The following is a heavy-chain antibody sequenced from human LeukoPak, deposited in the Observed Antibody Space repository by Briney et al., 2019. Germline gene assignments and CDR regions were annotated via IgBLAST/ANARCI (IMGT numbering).Heavy chain of an antibody. CDR1: GFTFRNSY. Sequence: GGSLRLSCAASGFTFRNSYMHWVRQAPGKGPVWVSRIDNDGSTTYADSVKGRFTISRDNAKSTVFLQLNSLKAEDTAVYYCARDLNYNFDYWGQGTLVTVSS. J-gene: IGHJ4*02. CDR2: IDNDGST. V-gene: IGHV3-74*01. D-gene: IGHD1-7*01. CDR3: ARDLNYNFDY.